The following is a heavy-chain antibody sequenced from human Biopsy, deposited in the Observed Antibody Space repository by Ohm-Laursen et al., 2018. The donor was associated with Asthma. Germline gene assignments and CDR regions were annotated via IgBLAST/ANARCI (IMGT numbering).Heavy chain of an antibody. CDR1: GYSLTDLS. CDR2: HDHEEGGT. D-gene: IGHD4-17*01. Sequence: ASVYVSCKISGYSLTDLSMHWVRQAPGQGLEWMGGHDHEEGGTVNARRFQGRVTMTEDTSTDTAYMELSSLSPDETAVYYCASDFPKDYVRYNFQFWGQGTLVTVSS. J-gene: IGHJ4*02. CDR3: ASDFPKDYVRYNFQF. V-gene: IGHV1-24*01.